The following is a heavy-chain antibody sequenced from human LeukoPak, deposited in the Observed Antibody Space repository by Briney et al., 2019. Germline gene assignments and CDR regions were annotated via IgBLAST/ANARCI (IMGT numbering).Heavy chain of an antibody. CDR1: GGSISSYY. J-gene: IGHJ4*02. D-gene: IGHD1-26*01. CDR2: IYTSGST. CDR3: ARVEEGGSYKPGSFDY. Sequence: SETLSLTCTVSGGSISSYYWSWIRQPAGKGLEWIGRIYTSGSTNYNPSLKSRVTMSVDTSKNQFSLKLSSVTAADTAVYYCARVEEGGSYKPGSFDYWGQGTLVTVSS. V-gene: IGHV4-4*07.